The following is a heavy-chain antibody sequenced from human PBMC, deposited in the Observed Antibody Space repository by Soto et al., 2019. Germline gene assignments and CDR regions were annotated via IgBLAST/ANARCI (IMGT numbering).Heavy chain of an antibody. D-gene: IGHD1-26*01. V-gene: IGHV3-48*02. CDR2: ISISSSTI. J-gene: IGHJ4*02. CDR1: GFTFSSYS. CDR3: ARVIVGTTTFVDY. Sequence: LRLSCAASGFTFSSYSMNWVRQAPGKGLEWVSYISISSSTIYYADSVKGRFTISRDNVKNSLYLQMNSLRDEDTAVYYCARVIVGTTTFVDYWGQGPWSPSPQ.